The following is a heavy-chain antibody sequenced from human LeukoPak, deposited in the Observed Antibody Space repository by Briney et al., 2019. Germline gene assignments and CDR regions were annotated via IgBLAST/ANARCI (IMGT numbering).Heavy chain of an antibody. CDR1: GYTFTGYY. CDR2: INPNTGGT. Sequence: ASVKASCKASGYTFTGYYMHWVRQAPGQGPECMGWINPNTGGTNYAPKFQGRVTMTRDTSISTAYMELSRLRSDDTAVYYCARVSTGGYSSSAYWGQGTLVTVSS. J-gene: IGHJ4*02. V-gene: IGHV1-2*02. CDR3: ARVSTGGYSSSAY. D-gene: IGHD6-6*01.